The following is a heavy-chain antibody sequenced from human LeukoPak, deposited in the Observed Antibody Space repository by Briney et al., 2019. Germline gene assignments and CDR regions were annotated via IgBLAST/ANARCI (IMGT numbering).Heavy chain of an antibody. CDR3: ARGGYSYYGSSGHDWPHHLDN. J-gene: IGHJ4*02. V-gene: IGHV4-30-4*08. CDR2: IYSSGST. CDR1: GGSISSGDYY. Sequence: SETLSLTCTVSGGSISSGDYYWRWIRQPPGRGLEWIGYIYSSGSTYYNPSLKCRVTISVDTSKNQFPLKLSSVTAADTAVVYCARGGYSYYGSSGHDWPHHLDNWGQGTLVTVSS. D-gene: IGHD3-22*01.